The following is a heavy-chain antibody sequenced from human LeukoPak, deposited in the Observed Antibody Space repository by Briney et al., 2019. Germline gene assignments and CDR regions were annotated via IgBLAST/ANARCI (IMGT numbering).Heavy chain of an antibody. CDR3: ARIAVLRSLGAFDI. J-gene: IGHJ3*02. CDR1: GGSISSGGYY. Sequence: PSQTLSLTCAVSGGSISSGGYYWSWIRQHPGKGLEWIGYIYYSGSTYYNPSLKSRVTISVDTSKNQFSLKLSSVTAADTAVYYCARIAVLRSLGAFDIWGQGTVVTVSS. V-gene: IGHV4-31*11. D-gene: IGHD3-3*01. CDR2: IYYSGST.